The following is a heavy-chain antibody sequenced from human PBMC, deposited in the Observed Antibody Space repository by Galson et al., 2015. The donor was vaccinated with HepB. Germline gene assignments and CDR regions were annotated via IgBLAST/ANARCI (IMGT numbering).Heavy chain of an antibody. CDR2: VDWDDDK. J-gene: IGHJ6*02. CDR1: GFSLATSGMS. CDR3: ARIFDYYGMDA. Sequence: LVKPTQTLTLTCTFSGFSLATSGMSVTWVRQPPGKALEWLALVDWDDDKLYNTSLKTRLTISRDTSRNQVVLTVTNVAPVDTGTYYCARIFDYYGMDAWGQGTTVVVSS. V-gene: IGHV2-70*19.